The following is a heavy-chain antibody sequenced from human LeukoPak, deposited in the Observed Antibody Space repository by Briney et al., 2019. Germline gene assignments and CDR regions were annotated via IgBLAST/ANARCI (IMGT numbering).Heavy chain of an antibody. Sequence: GGSLQISCQSSGSNFTPYWIVWVRPLPGKGLEWMGITFAGYSYTIYSPSFQGQVTISADKSISTAYLQWSSLKASDTAMYYCARLYSNYGFGSGYFDLWGRGTLVTVSS. CDR3: ARLYSNYGFGSGYFDL. CDR2: TFAGYSYT. D-gene: IGHD4-11*01. V-gene: IGHV5-51*01. CDR1: GSNFTPYW. J-gene: IGHJ2*01.